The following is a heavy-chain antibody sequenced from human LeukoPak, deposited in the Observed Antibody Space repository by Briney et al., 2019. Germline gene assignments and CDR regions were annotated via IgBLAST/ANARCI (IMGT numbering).Heavy chain of an antibody. J-gene: IGHJ2*01. Sequence: PSQTLSLTCTVSGGSISSGDYYWSWIRQPPGKGLEWIGYIYYSGSTYYNPSLKSRVTISVDTSKNQFSLKLCSVTAADTAVYYCARVVNTMVRGYWYFDLWGRGTLVTVSS. V-gene: IGHV4-30-4*08. CDR2: IYYSGST. CDR1: GGSISSGDYY. CDR3: ARVVNTMVRGYWYFDL. D-gene: IGHD3-10*01.